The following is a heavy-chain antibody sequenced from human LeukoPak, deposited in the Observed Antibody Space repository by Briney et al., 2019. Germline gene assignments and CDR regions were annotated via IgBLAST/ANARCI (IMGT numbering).Heavy chain of an antibody. V-gene: IGHV3-7*01. CDR2: IKQDGSEK. D-gene: IGHD6-19*01. Sequence: GGSLRLSCAASGFTFSSYWMSWVRQAPGKGLEWVANIKQDGSEKYYVDSVKGRFTISGDNAKNSLYLQMNSLRAEDTAVYYCARVWRRVAGGALDYWGQGTLVTVSS. J-gene: IGHJ4*02. CDR3: ARVWRRVAGGALDY. CDR1: GFTFSSYW.